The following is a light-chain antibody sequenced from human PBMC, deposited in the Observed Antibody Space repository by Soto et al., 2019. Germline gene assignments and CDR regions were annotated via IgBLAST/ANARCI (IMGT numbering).Light chain of an antibody. V-gene: IGKV1-9*01. CDR3: QQLNGYPLT. Sequence: DIQLTQSPSFLSASVGDRVTITCRASQGISTYLAWYQQKPGIAPKLLIYAASTLQSVVPSRFSGSGSGTEFTLTLSSLQPEDFATYYCQQLNGYPLTFGGGTKVEIK. CDR2: AAS. CDR1: QGISTY. J-gene: IGKJ4*01.